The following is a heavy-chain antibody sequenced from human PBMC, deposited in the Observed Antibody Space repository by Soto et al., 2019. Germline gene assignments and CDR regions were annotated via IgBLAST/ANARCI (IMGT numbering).Heavy chain of an antibody. CDR3: AKSQSGSFFAAFDL. V-gene: IGHV3-23*01. CDR2: IFGSGITT. J-gene: IGHJ4*01. D-gene: IGHD1-26*01. CDR1: GFNFSSAV. Sequence: GGSLRLSCAASGFNFSSAVMNWVRQTPGKGLEWVASIFGSGITTYYADSVKGRFTISRDNSKNTLHLQLNSLRAEDTALYYCAKSQSGSFFAAFDLWGQGSLVTVSS.